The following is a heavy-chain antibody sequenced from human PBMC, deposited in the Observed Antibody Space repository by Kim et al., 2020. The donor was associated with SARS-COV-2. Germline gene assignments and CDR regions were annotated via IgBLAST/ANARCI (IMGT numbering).Heavy chain of an antibody. CDR1: GGSISSSSYY. J-gene: IGHJ6*02. CDR2: IYYSGST. V-gene: IGHV4-39*01. CDR3: ARMYNWNYSHRDYGMDV. Sequence: SETLSLTCTVSGGSISSSSYYWGWIRQPPGKGLEWIGSIYYSGSTYYNPSLKSRVTISVDTSKNQFSLKLSSVTAADTAVYYCARMYNWNYSHRDYGMDVWGQGTTVTVSS. D-gene: IGHD1-7*01.